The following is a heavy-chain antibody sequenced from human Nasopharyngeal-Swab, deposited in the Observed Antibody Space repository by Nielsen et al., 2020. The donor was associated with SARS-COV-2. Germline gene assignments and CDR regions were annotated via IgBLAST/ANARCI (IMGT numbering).Heavy chain of an antibody. CDR2: VSYRGST. Sequence: SETLSLTCTVSGGSITSTSHYWGWIRQPPGKGLEWIGCVSYRGSTYHNPSLKSRVTVSVDTSKNQFSLKLTSLTAADTAVYYCAGDGAYSGYDWTYWGQETLVTVSS. CDR1: GGSITSTSHY. V-gene: IGHV4-39*07. J-gene: IGHJ4*02. CDR3: AGDGAYSGYDWTY. D-gene: IGHD5-12*01.